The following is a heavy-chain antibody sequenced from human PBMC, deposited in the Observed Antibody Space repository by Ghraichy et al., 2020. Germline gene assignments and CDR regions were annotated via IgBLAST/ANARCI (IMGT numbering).Heavy chain of an antibody. V-gene: IGHV3-30*18. CDR1: GFTFSSYG. CDR3: AKPREEYVYQYGMDV. D-gene: IGHD2-2*02. J-gene: IGHJ6*02. CDR2: ISYDGSNK. Sequence: GGSLRLSCAASGFTFSSYGMHWVRQAPGKGLEWVAVISYDGSNKYYADSVKGRFTISRDNSKNTLYLQMNSLRAEDTAVYYCAKPREEYVYQYGMDVWGQGTTVTVSS.